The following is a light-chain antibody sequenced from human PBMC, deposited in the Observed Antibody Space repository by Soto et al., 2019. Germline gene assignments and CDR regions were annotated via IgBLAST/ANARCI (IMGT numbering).Light chain of an antibody. J-gene: IGKJ2*01. CDR1: QSMNTY. CDR3: QPSYSTPL. CDR2: AAS. V-gene: IGKV1-39*01. Sequence: DIQMTQSPSSLSASVVDRVTITCRASQSMNTYLNWYQQKPGKAPKLLIYAASSLQSGIPSMFSGSGSETDFTLTISSLQPEDFATYYCQPSYSTPLFGQGTKLEIK.